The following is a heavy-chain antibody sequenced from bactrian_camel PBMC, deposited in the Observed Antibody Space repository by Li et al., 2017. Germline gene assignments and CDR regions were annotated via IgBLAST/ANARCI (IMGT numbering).Heavy chain of an antibody. J-gene: IGHJ4*01. CDR3: AADRVSTGFEH. V-gene: IGHV3S20*01. CDR1: GFTFSSYY. D-gene: IGHD1*01. Sequence: HVQLVESGGGLVQPGESLRLSCTASGFTFSSYYMSWVRQAPGKGLEWVSSMHTGGGSAYYADSVKGRFTISKDNAKNTPYLAMNSLKPEDTAVYHCAADRVSTGFEHWGQGTQVTVS. CDR2: MHTGGGSA.